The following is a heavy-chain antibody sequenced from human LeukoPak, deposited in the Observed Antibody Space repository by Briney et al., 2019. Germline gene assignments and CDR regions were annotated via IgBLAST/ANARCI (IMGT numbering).Heavy chain of an antibody. D-gene: IGHD1-26*01. CDR1: GFTFSSYG. Sequence: GRSLRLSCAASGFTFSSYGMHWVRQAPGKGLEWVAVIWYDGSNKYYADSVKGRFTISRDNSKNTLYLQMNSLRAEDTAVYYCARDPVQLLPMYYFDYWGQGTLVTVSS. CDR3: ARDPVQLLPMYYFDY. V-gene: IGHV3-33*01. J-gene: IGHJ4*02. CDR2: IWYDGSNK.